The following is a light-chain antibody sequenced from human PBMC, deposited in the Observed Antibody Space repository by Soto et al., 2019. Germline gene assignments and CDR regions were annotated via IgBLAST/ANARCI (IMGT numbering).Light chain of an antibody. CDR3: CSYTSISTYV. CDR2: DVS. V-gene: IGLV2-14*03. CDR1: SSDVGSDYNY. Sequence: QSVLTQPASVSGSPGQSIAISCTGTSSDVGSDYNYVSWYQQHPDKAPKLMVYDVSTRPSGVSNRFSGSKSGTTASLTISWLQSEDEADYYYCSYTSISTYVFGTGTKVTVL. J-gene: IGLJ1*01.